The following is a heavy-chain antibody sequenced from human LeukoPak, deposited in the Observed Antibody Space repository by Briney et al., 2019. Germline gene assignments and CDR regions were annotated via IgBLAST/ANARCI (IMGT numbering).Heavy chain of an antibody. CDR1: GGTFSSYA. J-gene: IGHJ4*02. V-gene: IGHV1-46*01. Sequence: ASVKVSCKASGGTFSSYAINWVRQAPGQGLEWMGMINPSGGAANYAQKFQDRVTMTRDMSTSTVFMELSSLRSEDTALYYCARVHHYFNIAFDYWGQGTLVTVSS. CDR3: ARVHHYFNIAFDY. CDR2: INPSGGAA. D-gene: IGHD2/OR15-2a*01.